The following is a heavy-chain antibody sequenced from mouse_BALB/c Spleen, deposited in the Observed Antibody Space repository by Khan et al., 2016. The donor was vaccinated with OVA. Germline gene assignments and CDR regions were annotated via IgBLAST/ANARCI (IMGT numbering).Heavy chain of an antibody. CDR2: IPPGNLNT. V-gene: IGHV1S56*01. CDR3: ARSYLCATGAMDY. D-gene: IGHD6-1*01. CDR1: GYTFTTYY. Sequence: QVQLQQSGPELVKPGASVRISCKASGYTFTTYYIHWMKQRPGQGLEWLGWIPPGNLNTKYSEKFKGKATLTAGKSSNTAYMQLGSLTSEDSAVYFWARSYLCATGAMDYWGQGTSVTVSS. J-gene: IGHJ4*01.